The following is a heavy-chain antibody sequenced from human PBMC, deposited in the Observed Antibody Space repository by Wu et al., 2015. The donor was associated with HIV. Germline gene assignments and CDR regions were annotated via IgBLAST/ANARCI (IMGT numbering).Heavy chain of an antibody. D-gene: IGHD6-19*01. CDR3: ARARRPVADALELDH. CDR2: INPNSGGT. Sequence: QVQLVQSGAEVKKPGASVKVSCKASGHTFVGYYMHWVRQAPGQGLEWMGWINPNSGGTNYAKKFQGRVTLTRDTSMSAAYMEMSGLRSDDTAVYYCARARRPVADALELDHWGQGTLVSVSS. CDR1: GHTFVGYY. J-gene: IGHJ4*02. V-gene: IGHV1-2*02.